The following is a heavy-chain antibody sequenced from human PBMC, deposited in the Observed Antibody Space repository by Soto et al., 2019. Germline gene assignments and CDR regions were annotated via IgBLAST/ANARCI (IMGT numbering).Heavy chain of an antibody. CDR2: IYYTGKT. J-gene: IGHJ5*02. D-gene: IGHD2-2*01. V-gene: IGHV4-30-4*01. CDR1: GDSIPVGGYY. CDR3: GIDLTSNANGIDP. Sequence: KSSETRSLTCSVSGDSIPVGGYYWTWIRQRPGKGLEWMGYIYYTGKTYYNPSLESRLTMSVDRSKNQFSLRLTSVTAADTAVYFCGIDLTSNANGIDPWGQGTLVTVCS.